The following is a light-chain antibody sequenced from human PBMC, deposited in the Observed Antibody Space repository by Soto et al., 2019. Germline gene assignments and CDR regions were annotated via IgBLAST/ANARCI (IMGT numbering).Light chain of an antibody. CDR1: QSVSSSY. CDR3: QQYGSSPGT. V-gene: IGKV3-20*01. CDR2: GAS. J-gene: IGKJ3*01. Sequence: EIVLTQSPGTLSLSPGERATLSCRASQSVSSSYLAWYQQKPGQAPRLLIYGASSRATGIPDRFSGSGSGTDFTLTISRLEPEDFAGYYCQQYGSSPGTFGLGTKVDIK.